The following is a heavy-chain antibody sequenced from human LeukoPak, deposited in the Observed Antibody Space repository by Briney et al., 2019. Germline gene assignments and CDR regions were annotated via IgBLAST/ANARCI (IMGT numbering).Heavy chain of an antibody. CDR3: AKDRNYYDSYNDY. CDR2: ISGSGGGT. CDR1: GFTFSSYA. D-gene: IGHD3-22*01. Sequence: PGGSLRLSCAASGFTFSSYAMSWVRQAPGKGLEWVSAISGSGGGTYYADSVKGRFTISRDNSKNTLYLQMNSLRAEDTAVYYCAKDRNYYDSYNDYWGQGTLVTVSS. V-gene: IGHV3-23*01. J-gene: IGHJ4*02.